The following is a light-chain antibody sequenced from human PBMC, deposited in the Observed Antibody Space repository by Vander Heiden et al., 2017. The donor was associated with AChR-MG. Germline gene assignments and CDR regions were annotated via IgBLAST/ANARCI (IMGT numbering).Light chain of an antibody. CDR1: NIGSKS. J-gene: IGLJ2*01. V-gene: IGLV3-21*04. Sequence: SYVLTHPPSVSVAPGKTARITCGGNNIGSKSVHWYQQKPGQAPVLVIYYDSDRPSGIPERFSGSNSGNTATLTISRVEAGDEADYYCQVWDSSSDHPVVFGGGTKLTVL. CDR2: YDS. CDR3: QVWDSSSDHPVV.